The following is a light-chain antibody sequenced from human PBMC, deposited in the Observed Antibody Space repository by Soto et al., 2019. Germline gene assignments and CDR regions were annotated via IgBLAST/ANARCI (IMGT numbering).Light chain of an antibody. J-gene: IGKJ2*01. Sequence: EIVLTQSPGTLSLSPGERATLSCRASQSVSSNYIAWYQQNPGQAPRLLIYGASTRATGIPDRFSGSGSGTDFTLTISRLEPEDFAVYFCQQYVRSPPFAFGQGTKVDIK. CDR2: GAS. V-gene: IGKV3-20*01. CDR1: QSVSSNY. CDR3: QQYVRSPPFA.